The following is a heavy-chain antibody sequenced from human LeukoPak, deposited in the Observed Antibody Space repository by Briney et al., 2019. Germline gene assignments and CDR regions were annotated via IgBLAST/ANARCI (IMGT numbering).Heavy chain of an antibody. V-gene: IGHV1-46*01. D-gene: IGHD4-17*01. CDR2: INPSGGST. CDR1: GYTFTSYY. CDR3: ARERRGGIYGDSLIRWFDP. Sequence: ASVKVSCKASGYTFTSYYMHWVRQAPGQGLEWMGIINPSGGSTSYAQKFQGRVTMTRDTSTSTVYMELSSLRSEDAAVYYCARERRGGIYGDSLIRWFDPWGQGTLVTVSS. J-gene: IGHJ5*02.